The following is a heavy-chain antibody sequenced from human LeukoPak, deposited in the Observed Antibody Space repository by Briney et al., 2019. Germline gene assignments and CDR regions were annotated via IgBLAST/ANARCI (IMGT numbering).Heavy chain of an antibody. D-gene: IGHD5-18*01. V-gene: IGHV3-66*01. J-gene: IGHJ4*02. CDR3: ARDGSYSYDI. Sequence: PGGSLRLSCAASGFTVRSNYMSWVRQAPGKGLGWVSVLYSGGSTYYADSVKGRFTISKDNSKNTLYLQMNSLRAEDTAVYYCARDGSYSYDIWGQGTLVTVSS. CDR1: GFTVRSNY. CDR2: LYSGGST.